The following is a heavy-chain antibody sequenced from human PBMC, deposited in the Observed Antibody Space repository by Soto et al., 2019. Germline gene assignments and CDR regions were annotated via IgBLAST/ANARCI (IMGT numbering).Heavy chain of an antibody. Sequence: SETLCLTCTVSGGSIYSGDYYWSWIRQLPGKGLEWIEYVYKNRNVYSNEALKTRLRISIDTSGTNFSLTLTSVTTADTAVYYCARGTYCGSDCYWTLDYWGQGKMVTVAS. CDR3: ARGTYCGSDCYWTLDY. J-gene: IGHJ4*02. D-gene: IGHD2-21*02. V-gene: IGHV4-31*02. CDR1: GGSIYSGDYY. CDR2: VYKNRNV.